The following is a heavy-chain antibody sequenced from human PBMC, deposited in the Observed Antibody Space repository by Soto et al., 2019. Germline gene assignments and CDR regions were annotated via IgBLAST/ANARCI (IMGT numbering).Heavy chain of an antibody. D-gene: IGHD6-19*01. Sequence: SETLSLTCTVSGGSISSYYWSWIRQPPGKGLEWIGYIYYSGSTNYNPSLKSRVTISVDTSKNQFSLKLSSVTAADTAVYYCARWGLSVAGRRHYYYGMDVWGQGTRVTLSS. CDR2: IYYSGST. CDR3: ARWGLSVAGRRHYYYGMDV. J-gene: IGHJ6*02. V-gene: IGHV4-59*01. CDR1: GGSISSYY.